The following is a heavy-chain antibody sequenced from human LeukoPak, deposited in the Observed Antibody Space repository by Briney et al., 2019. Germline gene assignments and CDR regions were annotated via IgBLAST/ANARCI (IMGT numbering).Heavy chain of an antibody. D-gene: IGHD1-26*01. J-gene: IGHJ4*02. V-gene: IGHV3-21*01. CDR1: GFTLSSSA. Sequence: PGGSLRLSCAASGFTLSSSAMNWVRQAPGKGLEWVSSINNVGSHIYYAGSVKGRFTISRDNTKNSLYLQMNSLRAEDTAVYYCSRDPTYYLRYGYFDYWGQGTLVTVSS. CDR2: INNVGSHI. CDR3: SRDPTYYLRYGYFDY.